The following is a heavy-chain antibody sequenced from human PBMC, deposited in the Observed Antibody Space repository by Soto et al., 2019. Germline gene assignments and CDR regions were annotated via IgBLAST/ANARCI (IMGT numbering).Heavy chain of an antibody. J-gene: IGHJ3*02. Sequence: GSLRLSCAASGFTFSSYSMNWVRQAPGKGLEWVSSISSSSSYIYYADSVKGRFTISRDNAKNSLYLQMNSLRAEDTAVYYCARDLSLDDFWSGYYDAFDIWGQGTMVTVSS. CDR3: ARDLSLDDFWSGYYDAFDI. D-gene: IGHD3-3*01. V-gene: IGHV3-21*01. CDR2: ISSSSSYI. CDR1: GFTFSSYS.